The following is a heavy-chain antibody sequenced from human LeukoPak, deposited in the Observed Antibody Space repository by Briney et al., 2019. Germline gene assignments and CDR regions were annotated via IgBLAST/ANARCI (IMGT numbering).Heavy chain of an antibody. CDR3: ARFVLERRGDY. V-gene: IGHV1-18*01. CDR1: GYTFTIYG. CDR2: ISAYNGNT. Sequence: ASVTVSFTASGYTFTIYGISWVRQAPGQGLEWMGWISAYNGNTNYAQKLQGRVTMTTDTSTSTAYMELRSLRSDDTAVYYCARFVLERRGDYWGQGTLVTVS. J-gene: IGHJ4*02. D-gene: IGHD1-1*01.